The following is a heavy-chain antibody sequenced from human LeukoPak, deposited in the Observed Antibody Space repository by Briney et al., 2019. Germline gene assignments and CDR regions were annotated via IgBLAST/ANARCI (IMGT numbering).Heavy chain of an antibody. CDR2: INHSGST. J-gene: IGHJ3*02. Sequence: PSETLSLTCAVYGGSFSGYYWSWIRQPPGKGLEWIGEINHSGSTNYNPSLKSRVTISVDTSKNQFSLKLSSVTAADTAVYYCARGFHYYYDSRDDAFDIWGQGTMVTVSS. D-gene: IGHD3-22*01. V-gene: IGHV4-34*01. CDR3: ARGFHYYYDSRDDAFDI. CDR1: GGSFSGYY.